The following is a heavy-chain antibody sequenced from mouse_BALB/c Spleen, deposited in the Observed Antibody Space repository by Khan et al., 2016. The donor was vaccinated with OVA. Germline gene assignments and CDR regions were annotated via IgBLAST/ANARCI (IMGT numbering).Heavy chain of an antibody. V-gene: IGHV3-2*02. CDR2: ISYSGST. D-gene: IGHD1-2*01. J-gene: IGHJ2*01. Sequence: EVKVEESGPGLVKPSQSLSLTCTVTGYSITSGYGWNWIRQFPGNKLEWMGYISYSGSTNYNPPLKSRISITRDTSKNQFFLQLNSVTTEDTATYYCARTARIKYWGQGTTLTVSS. CDR1: GYSITSGYG. CDR3: ARTARIKY.